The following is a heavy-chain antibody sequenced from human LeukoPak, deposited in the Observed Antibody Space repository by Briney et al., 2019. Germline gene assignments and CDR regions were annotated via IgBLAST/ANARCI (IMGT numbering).Heavy chain of an antibody. CDR1: GFTFTKYE. D-gene: IGHD4-11*01. CDR2: ISGGNNAI. CDR3: ATETEYSNYDAFDI. V-gene: IGHV3-48*03. J-gene: IGHJ3*02. Sequence: GRSLRLSCAASGFTFTKYEMNWVRQAPGKGLEWLSSISGGNNAIYYADSVKGRFTISRDNGKNSLYLHMSSLRADDTAIYYCATETEYSNYDAFDIWGQGTMVTVSS.